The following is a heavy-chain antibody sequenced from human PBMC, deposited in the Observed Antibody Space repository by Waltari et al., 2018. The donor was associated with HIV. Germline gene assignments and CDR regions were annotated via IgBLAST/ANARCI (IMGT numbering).Heavy chain of an antibody. CDR2: ISGSRSTV. Sequence: EVPLVVSGGAVLHPGGSLCLPCVASRVTFRNHQLPRVRQAPGKDLEWISYISGSRSTVYYSDSVQGRFTILRDNGKNSLHLRMHYFAGEETAIYYCARDGHHGVTRRRNACDLWGEGTMVTVSP. V-gene: IGHV3-48*03. CDR1: RVTFRNHQ. J-gene: IGHJ3*01. D-gene: IGHD2-21*02. CDR3: ARDGHHGVTRRRNACDL.